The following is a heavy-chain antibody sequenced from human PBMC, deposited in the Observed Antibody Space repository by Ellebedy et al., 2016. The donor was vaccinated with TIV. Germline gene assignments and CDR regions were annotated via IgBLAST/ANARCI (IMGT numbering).Heavy chain of an antibody. CDR1: GYTFTSYA. CDR3: ARMPGMVRRVAPRGSMDV. Sequence: ASVKVSXXASGYTFTSYAMNWVRQAPGQGLEWMGWINTNTGNPTYAQDFTGRFVFSLDTSVSTAYLQICSLKAEDTAVYYCARMPGMVRRVAPRGSMDVWGQGTTVTVSS. CDR2: INTNTGNP. D-gene: IGHD3-10*01. V-gene: IGHV7-4-1*01. J-gene: IGHJ6*02.